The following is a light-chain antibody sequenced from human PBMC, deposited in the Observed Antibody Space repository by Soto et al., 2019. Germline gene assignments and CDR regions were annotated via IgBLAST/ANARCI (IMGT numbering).Light chain of an antibody. CDR3: HQRQSWPRT. Sequence: EIVLTQSPATLSSSPGETATLSCRASQYVGSRLAWYQHKPGQAPRLLIYYMSKRATGIPARFSGSGSGTDFTRTISSLAPDDFAIYYCHQRQSWPRTCGQGTKVEIK. CDR1: QYVGSR. J-gene: IGKJ1*01. CDR2: YMS. V-gene: IGKV3-11*01.